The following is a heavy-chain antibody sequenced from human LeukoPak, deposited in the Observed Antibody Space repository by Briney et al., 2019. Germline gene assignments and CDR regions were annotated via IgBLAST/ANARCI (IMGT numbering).Heavy chain of an antibody. J-gene: IGHJ4*02. D-gene: IGHD4-17*01. CDR3: TSASTVTTQYS. Sequence: PGGSLRLSCAASGFTFSSFWMSWVRQAPGKGLEWVANIKQDGSEKFYVDSVKGRFTISRDNAKNSMYLQMNSLRGEDTAVYYCTSASTVTTQYSWGQGTLVTVSS. CDR1: GFTFSSFW. V-gene: IGHV3-7*01. CDR2: IKQDGSEK.